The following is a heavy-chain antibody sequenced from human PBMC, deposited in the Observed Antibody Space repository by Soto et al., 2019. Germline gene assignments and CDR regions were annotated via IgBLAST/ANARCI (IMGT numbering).Heavy chain of an antibody. Sequence: SETLSLTCTVSGGSISSSSYYWGWIRQPPGKGLEWIGSIYYSGSTYYNPSLKSRVTISVDTSKNQFSLKLSSVTAADTAVYYWAREGTGRGIDYGGQETLVTVSS. D-gene: IGHD2-8*02. CDR3: AREGTGRGIDY. V-gene: IGHV4-39*07. CDR2: IYYSGST. CDR1: GGSISSSSYY. J-gene: IGHJ4*02.